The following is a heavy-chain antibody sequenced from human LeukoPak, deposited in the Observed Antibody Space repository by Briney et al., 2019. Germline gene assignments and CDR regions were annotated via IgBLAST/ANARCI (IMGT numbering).Heavy chain of an antibody. CDR3: ARGDYDYGDYGYWYFDL. Sequence: PGGSLRLSCAASGFTFSSYWMHWVRQAPGKGLVWVSRINSDGSSTSYADSVKGRFTISRDNAKNTLYLLMNSLRAEDTAVYYCARGDYDYGDYGYWYFDLWGRGTLVTVSS. CDR1: GFTFSSYW. D-gene: IGHD4-17*01. J-gene: IGHJ2*01. V-gene: IGHV3-74*01. CDR2: INSDGSST.